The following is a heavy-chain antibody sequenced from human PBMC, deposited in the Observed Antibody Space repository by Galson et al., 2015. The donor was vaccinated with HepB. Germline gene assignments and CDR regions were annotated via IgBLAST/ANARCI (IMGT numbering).Heavy chain of an antibody. J-gene: IGHJ4*02. CDR1: GGTFSSYA. D-gene: IGHD6-6*01. Sequence: SVKVSCKASGGTFSSYAISWVRQAPGQGLEWMGRIIPILGIANYAQKFQGRVTITADKSTSTAYMELSSLRSEDTAVYYCARVAYSSSSSVPYFDYWGQGTLVTVSS. CDR3: ARVAYSSSSSVPYFDY. V-gene: IGHV1-69*04. CDR2: IIPILGIA.